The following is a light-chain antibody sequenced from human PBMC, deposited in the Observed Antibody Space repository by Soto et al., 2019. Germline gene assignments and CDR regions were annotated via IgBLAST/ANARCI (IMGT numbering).Light chain of an antibody. J-gene: IGKJ4*01. CDR3: QQSSRIPLT. V-gene: IGKV1-39*01. CDR2: AES. Sequence: DIQMTQSPSSLSASVGDSVTITCRASQSITTLLNWYQKKPGKAPYLLTYAESSLQSWVPSRFSGAGSGTDFSLTSSTLHPEDFASYYCQQSSRIPLTFGGGTSVEIK. CDR1: QSITTL.